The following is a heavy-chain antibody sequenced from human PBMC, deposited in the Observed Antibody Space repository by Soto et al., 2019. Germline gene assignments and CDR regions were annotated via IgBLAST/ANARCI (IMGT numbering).Heavy chain of an antibody. D-gene: IGHD4-17*01. CDR3: AKDLQSYGDYDYYCYGMDV. Sequence: QVQLVESGGGEVQPGRSLTISCAASGFTFSTYGMHWLRHPPGKGLEWVAVISYDGTNKFYSDSVKDRFTISRDNFKNTLTLQMNSLKADDTAVYSCAKDLQSYGDYDYYCYGMDVWGLGTRVTVSS. CDR1: GFTFSTYG. J-gene: IGHJ6*02. V-gene: IGHV3-30*18. CDR2: ISYDGTNK.